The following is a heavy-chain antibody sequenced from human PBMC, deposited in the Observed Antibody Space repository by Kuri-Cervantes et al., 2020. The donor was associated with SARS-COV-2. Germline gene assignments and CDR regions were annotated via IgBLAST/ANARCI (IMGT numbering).Heavy chain of an antibody. CDR2: IYTSGST. J-gene: IGHJ4*02. CDR1: GGSISSSSYY. Sequence: SETLSLTCTVSGGSISSSSYYWGWIRQPPGKGLEWIGRIYTSGSTNYNPSLKSRVTMSVDTSKNQFSLKLSSVTAADTAVYYCARDASSMLLEWSLDYWGQGTLVTVSS. V-gene: IGHV4-39*07. CDR3: ARDASSMLLEWSLDY. D-gene: IGHD3-3*01.